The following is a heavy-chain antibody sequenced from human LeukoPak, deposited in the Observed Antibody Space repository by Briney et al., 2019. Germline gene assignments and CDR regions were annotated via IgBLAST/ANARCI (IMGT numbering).Heavy chain of an antibody. CDR2: INPNTGGT. Sequence: ASVKVSCKASGYSFTAYYMHWVRHAPGQGLEWMGWINPNTGGTNYAQNFQGRVTMTRDTSISTAYMELSRLRSDDTAVYYCARSLSGSSVLGDYWGQGTLVTVSS. D-gene: IGHD6-6*01. CDR1: GYSFTAYY. V-gene: IGHV1-2*02. CDR3: ARSLSGSSVLGDY. J-gene: IGHJ4*02.